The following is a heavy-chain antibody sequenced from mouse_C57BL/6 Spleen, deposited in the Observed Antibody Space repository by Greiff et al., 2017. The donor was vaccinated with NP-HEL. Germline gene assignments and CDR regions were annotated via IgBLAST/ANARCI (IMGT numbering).Heavy chain of an antibody. CDR2: ISDGGSYT. D-gene: IGHD1-1*01. J-gene: IGHJ4*01. CDR3: ARLPQRAMDY. V-gene: IGHV5-4*03. Sequence: EVKLVESGGGLVKPGGSLKLSCAASGFTFSSYAMSWVRQTPEKRLEWVATISDGGSYTYYPDNVKGRFTISRDNAKNNLYLQMSHLKSEDTAMYYCARLPQRAMDYWGQGTSVTVSS. CDR1: GFTFSSYA.